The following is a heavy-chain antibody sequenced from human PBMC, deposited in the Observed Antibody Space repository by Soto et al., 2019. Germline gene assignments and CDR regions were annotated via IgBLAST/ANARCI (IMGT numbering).Heavy chain of an antibody. CDR2: ISGSGGST. D-gene: IGHD3-10*01. J-gene: IGHJ4*02. CDR3: ANDYYGSGSYYPSNYFDY. V-gene: IGHV3-23*01. CDR1: GFTFSSYA. Sequence: GGSLRLSCAASGFTFSSYAMSWVRQAPGKGLEWVSAISGSGGSTYYADSVKGRFTISRDNSKNTLYLQMNSLRAEDTAVYYCANDYYGSGSYYPSNYFDYWGQGTLVTVSS.